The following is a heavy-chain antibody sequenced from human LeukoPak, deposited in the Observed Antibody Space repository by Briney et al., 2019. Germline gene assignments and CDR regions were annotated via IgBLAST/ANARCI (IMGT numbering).Heavy chain of an antibody. CDR1: GFTFSAYG. CDR3: AKVRYHYDSSGYDLLDY. CDR2: IRYHGSNE. J-gene: IGHJ4*02. V-gene: IGHV3-30*02. Sequence: GGSLRLSCVASGFTFSAYGMHWVRQAPGKGLEWVAFIRYHGSNEYYADSVKGRFTISRDNSKNTLYLQMNSLRAEDTAVYHCAKVRYHYDSSGYDLLDYWGQGTLVTVSS. D-gene: IGHD3-22*01.